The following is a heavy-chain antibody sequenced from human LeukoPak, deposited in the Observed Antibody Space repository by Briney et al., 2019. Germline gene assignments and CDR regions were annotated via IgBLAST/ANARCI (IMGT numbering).Heavy chain of an antibody. D-gene: IGHD3-22*01. CDR1: GGSISSYY. V-gene: IGHV4-59*01. CDR2: IYYSGST. Sequence: PSETLSLTCTVSGGSISSYYWSWIRQPPGQGLEWIGYIYYSGSTNYNPSLKSRVTISVDTSKNQFSLKLSSVTAADTAVYYCARAYWSYYYDSSGYYNWFDPWGQGTLVTVSS. J-gene: IGHJ5*02. CDR3: ARAYWSYYYDSSGYYNWFDP.